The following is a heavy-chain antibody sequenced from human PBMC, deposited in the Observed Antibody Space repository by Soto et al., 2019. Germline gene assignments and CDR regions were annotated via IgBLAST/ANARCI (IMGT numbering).Heavy chain of an antibody. CDR1: GGSISSSSYY. J-gene: IGHJ4*02. V-gene: IGHV4-39*01. D-gene: IGHD1-26*01. CDR3: ARLYSGSYSYYFDY. Sequence: NLSLTCTVSGGSISSSSYYWGWIRQPPGKGLEWIGSIYYSGSTYYNPSLKSRVTISVDTSKNQFSLKLSSVTAADTAVYYCARLYSGSYSYYFDYWGQGTLVTVSS. CDR2: IYYSGST.